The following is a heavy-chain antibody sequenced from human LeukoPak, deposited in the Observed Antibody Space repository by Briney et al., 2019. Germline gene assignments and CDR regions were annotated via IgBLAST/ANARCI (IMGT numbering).Heavy chain of an antibody. Sequence: GGSLRLSCAASGFTFSSYWMSWVRQAPGKGLEWVANIKQDGNDKYYVDSVKGRFTISRDNAKNSLYLQMNSLRAEDTAVYYCARVKWLQLKDYFDYWGQGTLVTVSS. CDR2: IKQDGNDK. V-gene: IGHV3-7*01. J-gene: IGHJ4*02. CDR3: ARVKWLQLKDYFDY. CDR1: GFTFSSYW. D-gene: IGHD5-24*01.